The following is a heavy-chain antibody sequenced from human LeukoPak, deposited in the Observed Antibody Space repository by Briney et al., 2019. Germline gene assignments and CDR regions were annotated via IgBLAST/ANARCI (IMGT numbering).Heavy chain of an antibody. V-gene: IGHV3-23*01. J-gene: IGHJ4*02. CDR3: AKPLVLELYGGNSSSGDY. Sequence: GGSLRLSCAASGFTFSSYAMSWVRQAPGKGLEWVSAISGSGGSTYYADSVNGRFTISRDNSKNTLYLQMNSLRAEDTAVYYCAKPLVLELYGGNSSSGDYWGQGTLVTVSS. CDR2: ISGSGGST. D-gene: IGHD4-23*01. CDR1: GFTFSSYA.